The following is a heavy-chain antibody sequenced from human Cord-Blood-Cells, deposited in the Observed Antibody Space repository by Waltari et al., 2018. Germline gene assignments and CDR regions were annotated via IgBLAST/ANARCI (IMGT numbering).Heavy chain of an antibody. V-gene: IGHV3-30*18. Sequence: QVQLVESGGGVVQPGRSLRLSCAASGFTFSSYGMHWVRPAPGKGLEWVAVISYDGSNKYYADSVKGRFTISRDNSKNTLYLQMNSLRAEDTAVYYCAKDRYYDSSGYLGDPWGQGTLVTVSS. J-gene: IGHJ5*02. D-gene: IGHD3-22*01. CDR1: GFTFSSYG. CDR2: ISYDGSNK. CDR3: AKDRYYDSSGYLGDP.